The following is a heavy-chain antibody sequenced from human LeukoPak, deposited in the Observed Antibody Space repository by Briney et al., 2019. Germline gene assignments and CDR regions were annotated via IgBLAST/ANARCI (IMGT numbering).Heavy chain of an antibody. Sequence: SETLSLTCAVSGGSISGHYWSWIRQPPGKGLEWIAYMYYSGSTNYNPSLKSRVTISVDRSKNQFSLKLSSVTAADTAVYYCARGWRLRDAFDIWGQGTRVTVSS. CDR1: GGSISGHY. J-gene: IGHJ3*02. CDR2: MYYSGST. CDR3: ARGWRLRDAFDI. V-gene: IGHV4-59*11. D-gene: IGHD3-3*01.